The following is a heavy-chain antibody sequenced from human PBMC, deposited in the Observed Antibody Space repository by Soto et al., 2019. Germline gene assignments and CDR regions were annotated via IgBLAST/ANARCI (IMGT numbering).Heavy chain of an antibody. CDR1: GFTFSSYA. J-gene: IGHJ6*02. D-gene: IGHD6-13*01. CDR2: ISGSSGST. CDR3: AKGGDSSSWYVSYYYGMDV. V-gene: IGHV3-23*01. Sequence: EVQLLESGGGLVQPGGSLRLSCVASGFTFSSYAMNWVRQAPGKGLEWVSAISGSSGSTYYADSVKDRFTISRDNSKNXLXXQMNGLRAEDKAVYYCAKGGDSSSWYVSYYYGMDVWGQGTTVTVSS.